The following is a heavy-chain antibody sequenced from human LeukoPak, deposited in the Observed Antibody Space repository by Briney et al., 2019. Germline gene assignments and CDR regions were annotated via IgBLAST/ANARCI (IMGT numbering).Heavy chain of an antibody. CDR2: IYYSGST. Sequence: SETLSLTCTVSGGSISSYYWSWIRQPPGKGLEWFGYIYYSGSTNYNPSLKSRVTISVDTSKNQFSLKLSSVTAADTAVYYCARGGRWELLSALFDPWGQGTLVTVSS. J-gene: IGHJ5*02. D-gene: IGHD1-26*01. CDR1: GGSISSYY. CDR3: ARGGRWELLSALFDP. V-gene: IGHV4-59*01.